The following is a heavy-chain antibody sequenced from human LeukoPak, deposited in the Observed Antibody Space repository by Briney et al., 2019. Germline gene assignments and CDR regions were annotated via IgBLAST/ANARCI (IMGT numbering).Heavy chain of an antibody. V-gene: IGHV1-8*02. CDR3: ARGLGGYSYGYFDY. CDR2: MNPNSGNT. CDR1: GCTFSSYA. D-gene: IGHD5-18*01. Sequence: ASVKVSCKASGCTFSSYAINWVRQATGQGLEWMGWMNPNSGNTGYAQKFLGRVTMTRNTSISTAYMELSSLRSEDTAVYYCARGLGGYSYGYFDYWGQGTLVTVSS. J-gene: IGHJ4*02.